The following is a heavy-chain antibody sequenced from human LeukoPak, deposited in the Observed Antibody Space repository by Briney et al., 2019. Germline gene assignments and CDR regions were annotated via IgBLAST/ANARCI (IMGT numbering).Heavy chain of an antibody. J-gene: IGHJ4*02. V-gene: IGHV4-4*07. CDR3: ARDNDFFDY. Sequence: PSETLSLTCSGSGGSINTYYWSCIRQPAGKGLEWIGRIHSSGSTHYNPSLKSRVTMSLDTSKNQFSLKLTSVTAADTAVYYCARDNDFFDYWGQGTLVTVSS. CDR1: GGSINTYY. CDR2: IHSSGST.